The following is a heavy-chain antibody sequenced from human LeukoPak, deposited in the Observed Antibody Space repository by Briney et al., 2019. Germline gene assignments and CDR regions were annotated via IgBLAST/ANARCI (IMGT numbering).Heavy chain of an antibody. CDR2: IYDSGSA. V-gene: IGHV4-39*01. J-gene: IGHJ4*02. D-gene: IGHD1-26*01. CDR3: ARGLVGATQSDY. Sequence: SETLSLTCTVSGGSISRNNYYCAWIRQTPGKGLEWIGIIYDSGSAYYNPSLKSRVTISVDASENQFSLKLSSVTAAATAVYYCARGLVGATQSDYWGQGTLVTVSS. CDR1: GGSISRNNYY.